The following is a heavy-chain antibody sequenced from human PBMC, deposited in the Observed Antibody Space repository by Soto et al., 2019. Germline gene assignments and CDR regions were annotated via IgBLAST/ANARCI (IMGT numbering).Heavy chain of an antibody. CDR3: ARGDGDYHDGNGYLGRH. D-gene: IGHD3-22*01. CDR2: IRSDGSNA. V-gene: IGHV3-74*01. Sequence: PGGSLRLSCAAPGCTFINYWMHWVSQATGKGLVWVSRIRSDGSNAEYADSVKGRFTISRDNAENTLYLQMNSLRVEDTAVYYCARGDGDYHDGNGYLGRHWGQGTLVTVS. J-gene: IGHJ4*02. CDR1: GCTFINYW.